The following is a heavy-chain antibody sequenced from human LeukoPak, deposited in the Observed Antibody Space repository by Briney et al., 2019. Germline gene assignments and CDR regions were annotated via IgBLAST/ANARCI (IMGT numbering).Heavy chain of an antibody. CDR3: ARQETATYYDFWSGYLGYFDY. CDR1: GGSISSSSYY. J-gene: IGHJ4*02. CDR2: IYYSGST. Sequence: SETLSLTCTVSGGSISSSSYYWGWIRQPPGKGLEWMGSIYYSGSTYYNPSLKSRVTISVDTSKNQFSLKLSSVTAADTAVYYCARQETATYYDFWSGYLGYFDYWGQGTLVTVSS. D-gene: IGHD3-3*01. V-gene: IGHV4-39*01.